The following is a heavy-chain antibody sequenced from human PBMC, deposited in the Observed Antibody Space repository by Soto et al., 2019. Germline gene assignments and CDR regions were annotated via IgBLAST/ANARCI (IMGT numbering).Heavy chain of an antibody. J-gene: IGHJ4*02. V-gene: IGHV1-69*13. CDR3: ARQPAAIRGYFDY. CDR2: IIPIFGTA. CDR1: GVTFSSYA. D-gene: IGHD2-2*02. Sequence: GASVKVSCKASGVTFSSYAISWVRQAPGQGLEWMGGIIPIFGTANYAQKFQGRVTITADESTSTAYMELSSLRSEDTAVYYCARQPAAIRGYFDYWGQGTLVTVSS.